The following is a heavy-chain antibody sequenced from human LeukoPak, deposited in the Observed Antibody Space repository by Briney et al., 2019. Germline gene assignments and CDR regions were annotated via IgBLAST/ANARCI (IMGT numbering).Heavy chain of an antibody. CDR2: ITASGSST. CDR1: GFTFSSYA. D-gene: IGHD3-3*01. CDR3: AKDVSPLEWYLDS. Sequence: GGSLRLSCAASGFTFSSYAMTWVRQAPGKGLDWVATITASGSSTFHADSVKGRFTISRDNSKNTLYLLVDSLRAEDTAIYYCAKDVSPLEWYLDSWGQGVPVTVSS. J-gene: IGHJ4*02. V-gene: IGHV3-23*01.